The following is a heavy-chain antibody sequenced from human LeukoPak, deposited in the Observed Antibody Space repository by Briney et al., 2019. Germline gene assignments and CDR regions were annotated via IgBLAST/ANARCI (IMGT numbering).Heavy chain of an antibody. J-gene: IGHJ4*02. CDR3: ARDSLVAAPDY. D-gene: IGHD5-12*01. CDR1: GFTFSSYW. CDR2: NNSDGSST. Sequence: GGSLRLSCAASGFTFSSYWMHWVRQAPGKGLVWVSRNNSDGSSTSYADSVKGRFTISRDNAKNTLYLQMNSLRAEDTAVYYCARDSLVAAPDYWGQGTLVTVSS. V-gene: IGHV3-74*01.